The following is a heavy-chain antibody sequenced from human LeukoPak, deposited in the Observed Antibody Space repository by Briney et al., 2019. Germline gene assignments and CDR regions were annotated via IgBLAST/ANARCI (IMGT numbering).Heavy chain of an antibody. CDR2: ISSSSSTI. Sequence: GGYLRLSCAASGFTFSSYSMNWVRQAPGKGLEWVSYISSSSSTIYYADSVKGRFTISRDNAKNSLYLQMNSLRAEDTAVYYCARDSEAFDIWGQGTMVTVSS. J-gene: IGHJ3*02. CDR1: GFTFSSYS. V-gene: IGHV3-48*01. CDR3: ARDSEAFDI.